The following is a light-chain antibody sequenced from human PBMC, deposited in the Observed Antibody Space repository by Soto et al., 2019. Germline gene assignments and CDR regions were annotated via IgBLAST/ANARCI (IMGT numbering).Light chain of an antibody. V-gene: IGLV1-44*01. CDR1: SSNIGSNT. CDR2: YNN. Sequence: QSVLTQPPSASGTPGQRVTISCSGSSSNIGSNTVNWYQQLPGTAPKLLISYNNQRPSGVPDRFSGSKSGTSASLAISGLQSEDEADYYCAAWDDSLNGVVFGGGTKLTVL. J-gene: IGLJ2*01. CDR3: AAWDDSLNGVV.